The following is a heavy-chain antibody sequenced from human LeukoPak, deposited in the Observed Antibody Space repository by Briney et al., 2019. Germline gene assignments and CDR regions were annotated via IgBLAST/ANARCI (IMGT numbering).Heavy chain of an antibody. D-gene: IGHD6-19*01. Sequence: PGGSLRLSCAASGFTFSGYWMSWLRQAPGKGLEWVSSISSSSSYIYYADSVKGRFTISRDNAKNSLYLQMNSLRAEDTAVYYCAAYSSGSRAYWGQGTLVTVSS. J-gene: IGHJ4*02. CDR1: GFTFSGYW. CDR3: AAYSSGSRAY. CDR2: ISSSSSYI. V-gene: IGHV3-21*01.